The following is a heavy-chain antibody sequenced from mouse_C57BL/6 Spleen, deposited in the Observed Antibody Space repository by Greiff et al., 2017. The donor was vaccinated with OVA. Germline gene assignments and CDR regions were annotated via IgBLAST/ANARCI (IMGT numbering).Heavy chain of an antibody. J-gene: IGHJ3*01. Sequence: QVQLKESGAELVKPGASVKISCKASGYAFSSYWMNWVKQRPGKGLEWIGQIYPGDGDTNYNGKFKGKATLTADKSASTAYMQLSSLTSEDSAVYFCARGGYGSSYGVAYGGQGTLVTVSA. V-gene: IGHV1-80*01. CDR3: ARGGYGSSYGVAY. CDR1: GYAFSSYW. CDR2: IYPGDGDT. D-gene: IGHD1-1*01.